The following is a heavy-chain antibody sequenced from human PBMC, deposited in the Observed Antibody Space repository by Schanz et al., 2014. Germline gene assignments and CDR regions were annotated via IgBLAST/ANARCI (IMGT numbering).Heavy chain of an antibody. CDR3: VRENWLVLGYSYYYGMDV. J-gene: IGHJ6*02. CDR1: GFTFSNFA. Sequence: EVQVVESGGGLAQPGGSLKLSCAASGFTFSNFAMNWVRQAPGKGLEWVSYISSVGSSIYYADSVKGRFTISRDNAKNSLYLQMNNLRDDDTAVYYCVRENWLVLGYSYYYGMDVWGQGTTVTVSS. V-gene: IGHV3-48*02. D-gene: IGHD6-19*01. CDR2: ISSVGSSI.